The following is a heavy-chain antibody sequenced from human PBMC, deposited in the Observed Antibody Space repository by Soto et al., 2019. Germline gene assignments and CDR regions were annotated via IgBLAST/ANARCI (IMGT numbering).Heavy chain of an antibody. J-gene: IGHJ6*02. D-gene: IGHD2-15*01. CDR2: IGAARDQ. CDR3: ARAYTGRLPRRADYYYALDV. V-gene: IGHV3-13*05. Sequence: GGSLRLSCKASGFTFSDYDMHWVRQAAGKGLGGVSAIGAARDQYYTGSVKGRFTISRENARNAMFLQMNSVTFGDTAVYYCARAYTGRLPRRADYYYALDVWGQGTNVTGSS. CDR1: GFTFSDYD.